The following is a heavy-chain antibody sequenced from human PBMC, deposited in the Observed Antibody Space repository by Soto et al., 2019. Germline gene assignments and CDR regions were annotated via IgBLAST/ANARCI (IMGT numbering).Heavy chain of an antibody. J-gene: IGHJ5*02. CDR3: ARVRAGGVGWFDP. CDR1: GFTFSDHY. Sequence: EVQLVESGGGLVQPGGSLRLSCVASGFTFSDHYMDWVRQAPGKGLGWVGRTRNKVNSYTTEYAASVKGRFISSRDDSKNSVYLQMNSLKTEDTAVYYCARVRAGGVGWFDPWGQGTLVTVSS. CDR2: TRNKVNSYTT. D-gene: IGHD3-16*01. V-gene: IGHV3-72*01.